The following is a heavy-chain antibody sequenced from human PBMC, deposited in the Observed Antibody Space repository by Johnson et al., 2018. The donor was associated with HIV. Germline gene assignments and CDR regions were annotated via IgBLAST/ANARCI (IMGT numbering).Heavy chain of an antibody. CDR2: INWSGGST. Sequence: VQLVESGGDLVQPGGSLRLSCAASGFIVSTNYMNWVRQAPGKGLEWVSGINWSGGSTGYADSVKGRFAISRDNAKNSLYLQMNSLRAEDTSIYYCAKDDNLGVWYSDAFDVWGQGTVVTVSS. CDR3: AKDDNLGVWYSDAFDV. CDR1: GFIVSTNY. J-gene: IGHJ3*01. V-gene: IGHV3-20*04. D-gene: IGHD6-19*01.